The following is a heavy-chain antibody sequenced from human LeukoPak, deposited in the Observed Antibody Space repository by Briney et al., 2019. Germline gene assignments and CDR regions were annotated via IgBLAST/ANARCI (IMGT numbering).Heavy chain of an antibody. Sequence: GRSLRLSCAASGFTFSSYGMHWVRQAPGKGLEWVAVISYDGSNKYYADSVKGRFTISRDNSKNTLYLQMNSLRAEETAVYYCAKGGYSYGPYYYYGMDVWGKGTTVTVSS. CDR3: AKGGYSYGPYYYYGMDV. D-gene: IGHD5-18*01. CDR2: ISYDGSNK. V-gene: IGHV3-30*18. CDR1: GFTFSSYG. J-gene: IGHJ6*04.